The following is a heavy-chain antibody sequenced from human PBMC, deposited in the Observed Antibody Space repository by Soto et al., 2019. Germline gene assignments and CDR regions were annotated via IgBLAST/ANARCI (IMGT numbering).Heavy chain of an antibody. V-gene: IGHV1-18*04. D-gene: IGHD5-18*01. Sequence: AAVKVSCKACGCTFTRYGISWVRQAPGQGLEWMGWISAYNGNTNYAQKLQGRVTMTTDTSTSTAYMELRSLRSDDTAVYYCARRGYSYGSYYYYYGMDVWGQGTTVTVSS. CDR2: ISAYNGNT. CDR1: GCTFTRYG. CDR3: ARRGYSYGSYYYYYGMDV. J-gene: IGHJ6*02.